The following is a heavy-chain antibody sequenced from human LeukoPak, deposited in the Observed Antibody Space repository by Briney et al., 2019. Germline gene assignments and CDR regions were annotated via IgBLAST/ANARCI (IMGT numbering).Heavy chain of an antibody. J-gene: IGHJ4*02. D-gene: IGHD3-10*01. Sequence: GASVKVSCKASGYTFTSYYMHWVRQAPGQGLEWMGIINPSGGSTSYAQKFQGRVTMTRDTSTSTVYMELSSLRSEDTAVYYCARVRGSGSYLYYFDYWGQGTLVTVSS. CDR3: ARVRGSGSYLYYFDY. CDR2: INPSGGST. V-gene: IGHV1-46*01. CDR1: GYTFTSYY.